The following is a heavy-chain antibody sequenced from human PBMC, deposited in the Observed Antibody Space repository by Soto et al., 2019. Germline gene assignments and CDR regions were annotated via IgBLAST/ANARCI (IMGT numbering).Heavy chain of an antibody. J-gene: IGHJ4*02. CDR2: IYRTGST. CDR3: ASRDPGTSVDY. D-gene: IGHD1-7*01. Sequence: SLTCAVSGGSFTSNNWWTWVRQPPGQGLEWIGEIYRTGSTNYNPSLKSRVTISLDKSENQFSLKVTSLTAAATAVYYCASRDPGTSVDYWGQGTLVTVSS. V-gene: IGHV4-4*02. CDR1: GGSFTSNNW.